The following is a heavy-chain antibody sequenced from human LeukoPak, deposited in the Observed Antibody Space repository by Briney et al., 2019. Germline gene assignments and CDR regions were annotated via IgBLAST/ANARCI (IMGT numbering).Heavy chain of an antibody. Sequence: PGGSLRLSCAASGFSFKTYEMNWVRQTPGKGLEWLSYIGGSANTIYYANSVKGRFTISRDNAKNSLYLQMSSLRVDDTAIYYCAADGERSSPTTIRYWGQGTLVTVSS. V-gene: IGHV3-48*03. CDR3: AADGERSSPTTIRY. D-gene: IGHD2-2*01. J-gene: IGHJ4*02. CDR2: IGGSANTI. CDR1: GFSFKTYE.